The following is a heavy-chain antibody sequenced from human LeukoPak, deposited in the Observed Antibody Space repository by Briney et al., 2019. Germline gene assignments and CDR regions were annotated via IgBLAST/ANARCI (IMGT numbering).Heavy chain of an antibody. Sequence: GSLRLSCAASGFIFSSYWMSWIRQPPGKGLEWIGEINHSGSTNYNPSLKSRVTISVDTSKNQFSLRLSSVTAADTAVYYCARSRPPAYYYDSSGYYFDYWGQGTLVTVSS. CDR3: ARSRPPAYYYDSSGYYFDY. V-gene: IGHV4-34*01. D-gene: IGHD3-22*01. CDR1: GFIFSSYW. CDR2: INHSGST. J-gene: IGHJ4*02.